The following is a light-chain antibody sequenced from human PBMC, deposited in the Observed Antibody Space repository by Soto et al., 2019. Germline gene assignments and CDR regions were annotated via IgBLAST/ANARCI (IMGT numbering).Light chain of an antibody. J-gene: IGKJ1*01. CDR2: DAS. CDR1: QSVYSNY. CDR3: QQYGSSLWT. V-gene: IGKV3D-20*01. Sequence: ENVLTQSPATLSLSPGERATLSCGASQSVYSNYLAWYQQKPGLAPRLLIYDASSRATGIPDRFSGSGSGTDFTLTISSLEPEDSAIYYCQQYGSSLWTFGPGTKVEIK.